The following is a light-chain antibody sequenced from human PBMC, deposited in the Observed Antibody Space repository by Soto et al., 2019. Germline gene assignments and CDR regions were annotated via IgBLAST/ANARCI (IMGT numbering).Light chain of an antibody. CDR2: EVS. J-gene: IGLJ1*01. Sequence: QSALTQSPSASGSPGQSVTISCTGTSSDVGGYNYVSWYQQHPGKAPKLMIYEVSKRPSGVPDRFSGSKSGNTASLTVSGLQAEDEADYYCSSYAGSSYVFGTGTKVTVL. CDR3: SSYAGSSYV. CDR1: SSDVGGYNY. V-gene: IGLV2-8*01.